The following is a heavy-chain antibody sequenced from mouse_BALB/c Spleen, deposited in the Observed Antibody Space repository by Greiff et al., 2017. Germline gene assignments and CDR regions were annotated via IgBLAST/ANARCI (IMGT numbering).Heavy chain of an antibody. CDR1: GFTFSSFG. D-gene: IGHD3-3*01. V-gene: IGHV5-17*02. CDR3: ASLGYYFDY. Sequence: DVKLQESGGGLVQPGGSRKLSCAASGFTFSSFGMHWVRQAPEKGLEWVAYISSGSSTIYYADTVKGRFTISRDNPKNTLFLQMTSLRSEDTAMYYCASLGYYFDYWGQGTTLTVSS. J-gene: IGHJ2*01. CDR2: ISSGSSTI.